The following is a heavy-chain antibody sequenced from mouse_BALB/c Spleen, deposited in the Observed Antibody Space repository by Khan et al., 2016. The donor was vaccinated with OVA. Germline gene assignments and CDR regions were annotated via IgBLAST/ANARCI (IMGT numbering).Heavy chain of an antibody. Sequence: EVELVESGGGLVQPGGSRKLSCAASGFTFSGFGMHWVRQAPEKGLEWVAYISSGGKTTYYADTVKGRFNISRDNPKNTLFLQMTSLRSEDTAMYFCARTGYYYFDYWGQGTTLTVSS. CDR3: ARTGYYYFDY. J-gene: IGHJ2*01. CDR2: ISSGGKTT. CDR1: GFTFSGFG. D-gene: IGHD1-2*01. V-gene: IGHV5-17*02.